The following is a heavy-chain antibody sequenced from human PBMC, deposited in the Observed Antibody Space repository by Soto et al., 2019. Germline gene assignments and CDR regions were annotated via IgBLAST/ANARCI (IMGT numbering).Heavy chain of an antibody. J-gene: IGHJ6*02. CDR3: ARGVDAGVDV. CDR2: MSPNSGAT. V-gene: IGHV1-8*01. D-gene: IGHD1-1*01. Sequence: QVQLVQSGVEVTKPGASVKVSCRASGYTFTTYDINWVRQATGQGLEWMGWMSPNSGATGYAQKCKGRVNMTRDTSISTAYMELSNLRSEDTAIYYCARGVDAGVDVWGQGTTVTVSS. CDR1: GYTFTTYD.